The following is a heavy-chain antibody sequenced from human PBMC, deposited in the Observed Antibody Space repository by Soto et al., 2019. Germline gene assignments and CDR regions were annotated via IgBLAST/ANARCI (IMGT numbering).Heavy chain of an antibody. CDR1: GASISSSSYY. Sequence: QLQLQESGPGLVKPSEPLSLTCTVSGASISSSSYYWDWIRQPPGKGLEWIGSIYYSGSTYYNPSLKSRVTISVDTAKKQFSLNLTSVTAADTAVYYCAGRDFWSGFYVNYWGQGTLVTVSS. V-gene: IGHV4-39*01. D-gene: IGHD3-3*01. CDR3: AGRDFWSGFYVNY. CDR2: IYYSGST. J-gene: IGHJ4*02.